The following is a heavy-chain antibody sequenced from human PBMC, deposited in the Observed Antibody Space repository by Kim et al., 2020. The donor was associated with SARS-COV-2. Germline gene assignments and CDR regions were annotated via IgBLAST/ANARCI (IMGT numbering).Heavy chain of an antibody. CDR3: TTDRNRDSFEI. V-gene: IGHV3-15*01. J-gene: IGHJ3*02. CDR2: IKSKIDGGTT. Sequence: GGSLRLSCAASGFTFNNAGMSWVRQAPGKGLEWVGRIKSKIDGGTTDHAAPVKGRFTISRDDSKNTLYLQMNSMKTEDTAIYYYTTDRNRDSFEICGQGSLVTVSS. CDR1: GFTFNNAG.